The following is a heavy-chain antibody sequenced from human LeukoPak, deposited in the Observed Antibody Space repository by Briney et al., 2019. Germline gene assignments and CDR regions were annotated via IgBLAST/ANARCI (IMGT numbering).Heavy chain of an antibody. J-gene: IGHJ4*02. CDR3: ATTRDSRGFLDY. CDR1: GFTVSSNY. D-gene: IGHD3-22*01. CDR2: IYSGGST. V-gene: IGHV3-53*01. Sequence: GGSLRLSCAASGFTVSSNYMSWVRQAPGKGLEWVSVIYSGGSTYYADSVKDRFTISRENSKNTLYLQMNSLRAEDTAVYYCATTRDSRGFLDYWGQGTLVTVSS.